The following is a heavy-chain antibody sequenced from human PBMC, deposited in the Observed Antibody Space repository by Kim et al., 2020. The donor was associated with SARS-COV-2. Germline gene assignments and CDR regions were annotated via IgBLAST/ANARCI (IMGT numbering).Heavy chain of an antibody. CDR1: GYSFTSYW. D-gene: IGHD3-10*01. CDR2: IYPGDSDT. Sequence: GESLKISCKGSGYSFTSYWIGRVRQMPGKGLEWMGIIYPGDSDTRYSPSFQGQVTISADKSISTAYLQRSSLKASGTAMYYCARGRAELWSGELFARWFDPWGKGTLVTVAT. V-gene: IGHV5-51*01. J-gene: IGHJ5*02. CDR3: ARGRAELWSGELFARWFDP.